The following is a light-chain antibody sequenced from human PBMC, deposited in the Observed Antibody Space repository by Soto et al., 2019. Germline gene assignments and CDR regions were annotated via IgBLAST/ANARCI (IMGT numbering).Light chain of an antibody. Sequence: QSALTQPASVSGSPGQSITISCTGTNSDVGGLNYVSWYQHHPGNAPKLIIYEVSYRPSGVSDRFSGSKSDNTASLTISGLQTDDEADYYCSSFTISSTCVFGGGTKVTVL. CDR2: EVS. V-gene: IGLV2-14*01. CDR1: NSDVGGLNY. CDR3: SSFTISSTCV. J-gene: IGLJ3*02.